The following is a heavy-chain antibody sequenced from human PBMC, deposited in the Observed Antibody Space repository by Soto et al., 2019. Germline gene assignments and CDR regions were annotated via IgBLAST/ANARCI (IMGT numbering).Heavy chain of an antibody. CDR1: GYTFTNYA. D-gene: IGHD5-12*01. CDR3: ARVSGYYLPDY. Sequence: ASVKVSCKASGYTFTNYAMHWVRQAPGQRLEWMGWINAGNGNTKYSQKFQGRVTITGDTSASTAYMELSSLRSEDTAVYYCARVSGYYLPDYWGQGTLVTVSS. J-gene: IGHJ4*02. CDR2: INAGNGNT. V-gene: IGHV1-3*01.